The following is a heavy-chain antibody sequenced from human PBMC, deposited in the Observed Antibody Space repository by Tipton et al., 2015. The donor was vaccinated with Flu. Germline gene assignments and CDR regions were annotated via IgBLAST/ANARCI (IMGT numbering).Heavy chain of an antibody. V-gene: IGHV3-30*02. CDR3: AKDGWDTSGWYPFDY. Sequence: SLRLSCAASGFTFSGYGMHWVRQAPGKGLEWVAFIRHDESDKYYADSVKGRFTISRDNSKNALYLAINSLRTEDTAAYYCAKDGWDTSGWYPFDYWGQGTLVTVSS. CDR2: IRHDESDK. CDR1: GFTFSGYG. D-gene: IGHD6-19*01. J-gene: IGHJ4*02.